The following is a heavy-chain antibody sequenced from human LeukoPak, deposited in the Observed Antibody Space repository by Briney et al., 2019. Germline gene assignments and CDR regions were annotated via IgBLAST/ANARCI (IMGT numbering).Heavy chain of an antibody. J-gene: IGHJ4*02. D-gene: IGHD2-8*01. Sequence: PGGSLRLSCAASGFTFSSYSMNWVRQAPGKGLEWVSSISSRSSYIYYADSVKGRFTISRDNAKNSLYLQMNSLRAEDTAVYYCARVPYCTNGVCPYYFDYWGQGTVVTVSS. CDR2: ISSRSSYI. CDR1: GFTFSSYS. CDR3: ARVPYCTNGVCPYYFDY. V-gene: IGHV3-21*01.